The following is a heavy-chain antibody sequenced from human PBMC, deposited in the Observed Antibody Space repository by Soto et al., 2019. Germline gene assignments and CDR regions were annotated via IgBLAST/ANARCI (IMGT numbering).Heavy chain of an antibody. D-gene: IGHD4-17*01. CDR1: GYTLSSYG. Sequence: QVQLVQSGAEVKKPGASVKVSCKASGYTLSSYGISWVRQAPGQGLEWMGWTSGYNGDTHYAQKFQGRVTMTTDTSTSTVYMELRSLKPDDTAVYYCARYWDATVTRDDDHFDYWGQGTLVTVSS. J-gene: IGHJ4*02. CDR2: TSGYNGDT. CDR3: ARYWDATVTRDDDHFDY. V-gene: IGHV1-18*01.